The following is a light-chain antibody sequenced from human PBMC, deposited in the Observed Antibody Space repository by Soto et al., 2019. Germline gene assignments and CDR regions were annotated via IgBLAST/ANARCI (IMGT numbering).Light chain of an antibody. J-gene: IGKJ2*01. V-gene: IGKV3-15*01. CDR2: GAS. Sequence: EIVMTQSPATLSVCPGERATLSCRASQSVNSNLVWYQQKPGQAPRLLIYGASTRATGIPARFSGSGSGTEFALTISSLQSEDFAVYYCQQYKNWPPVTFGQGTKLEIK. CDR3: QQYKNWPPVT. CDR1: QSVNSN.